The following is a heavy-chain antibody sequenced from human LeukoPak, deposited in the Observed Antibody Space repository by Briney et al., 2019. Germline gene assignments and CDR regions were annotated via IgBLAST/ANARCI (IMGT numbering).Heavy chain of an antibody. V-gene: IGHV3-30-3*01. CDR1: GFTFGSYA. CDR3: AKDLTWATGRGDY. D-gene: IGHD1-14*01. J-gene: IGHJ4*02. CDR2: ISYDGSNE. Sequence: PERSLRLSCAASGFTFGSYAMHWVRQAPGKGLEWVAVISYDGSNEYYADSVKGRFTISRDNSKNTLYLQMNSLRAEDTAVYYCAKDLTWATGRGDYWGQGTLVTVSS.